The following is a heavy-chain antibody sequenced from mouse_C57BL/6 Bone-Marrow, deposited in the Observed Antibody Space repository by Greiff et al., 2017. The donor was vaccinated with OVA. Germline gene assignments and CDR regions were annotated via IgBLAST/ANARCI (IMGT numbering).Heavy chain of an antibody. Sequence: VQLHQPGAELVKPGASVKMSCKASGYTFTSYWITWVKQRPGQGLERIGDIYPGSGSTNYNEKFKSKATLTVDTSSSTAYMQLSSLTSEDSAVYYCARPHYGSSPYYYAMDYWGQGTSVTVSS. D-gene: IGHD1-1*01. CDR2: IYPGSGST. CDR3: ARPHYGSSPYYYAMDY. V-gene: IGHV1-55*01. CDR1: GYTFTSYW. J-gene: IGHJ4*01.